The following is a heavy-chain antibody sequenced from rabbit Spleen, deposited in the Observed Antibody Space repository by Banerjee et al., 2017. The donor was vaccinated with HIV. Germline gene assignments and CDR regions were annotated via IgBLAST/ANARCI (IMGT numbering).Heavy chain of an antibody. CDR2: IVSSTGST. CDR3: ARNYVNAFDP. D-gene: IGHD1-1*01. Sequence: QEQLEESGGDLVKPEGSLTLTCRASGFSFTKNYDMCWVRQAPGKGLEWIACIVSSTGSTWYASGVNGRFTISRSTSLNTVDLKMTSLTAADTATYFCARNYVNAFDPWGPGTLVTVS. J-gene: IGHJ2*01. V-gene: IGHV1S43*01. CDR1: GFSFTKNYD.